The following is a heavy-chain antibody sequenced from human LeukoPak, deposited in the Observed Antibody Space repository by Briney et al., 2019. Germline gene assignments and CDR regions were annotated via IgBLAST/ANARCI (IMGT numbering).Heavy chain of an antibody. CDR2: ISGSGGST. CDR1: GFTFSSYA. CDR3: AKSAVAYYYYYYMDV. V-gene: IGHV3-23*01. Sequence: GGSLRLXCAASGFTFSSYAMSWVRQAPGKGLEWVSAISGSGGSTYYADSVKGRFTISRDDSKNTLYLQMNSLRAEDTAVYYCAKSAVAYYYYYYMDVWGKGTTVTVSS. D-gene: IGHD6-19*01. J-gene: IGHJ6*03.